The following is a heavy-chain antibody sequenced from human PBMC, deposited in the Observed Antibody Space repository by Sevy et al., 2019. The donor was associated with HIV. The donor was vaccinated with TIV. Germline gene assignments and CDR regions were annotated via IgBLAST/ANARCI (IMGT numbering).Heavy chain of an antibody. V-gene: IGHV6-1*01. J-gene: IGHJ6*02. CDR3: ARVRGVAGNYYYYGMDV. Sequence: KQSQTLSLTCAISGDSVSSNSAAWNWIRQSPSRGLEWLGRTYYRSKWYNDYAVSVKSRITINPDTSKNQFPLQLNSVTPEDTAVYYWARVRGVAGNYYYYGMDVWGQGTTVTVSS. CDR1: GDSVSSNSAA. CDR2: TYYRSKWYN. D-gene: IGHD6-19*01.